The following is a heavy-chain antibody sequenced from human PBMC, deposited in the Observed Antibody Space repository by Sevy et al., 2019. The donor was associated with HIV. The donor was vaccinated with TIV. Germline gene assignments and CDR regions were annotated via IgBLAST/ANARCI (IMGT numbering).Heavy chain of an antibody. Sequence: GGSLRLSCAASGFTFSGSAMHWVRQASGKGLEWVGRIRMKANAYATSYATSVKGRFTVSRDDSKNTAYLRMNNLKTEVTALYYCAYSGSSSEGYYFDYWGQGTLVTVSS. CDR3: AYSGSSSEGYYFDY. D-gene: IGHD1-26*01. V-gene: IGHV3-73*01. CDR1: GFTFSGSA. CDR2: IRMKANAYAT. J-gene: IGHJ4*02.